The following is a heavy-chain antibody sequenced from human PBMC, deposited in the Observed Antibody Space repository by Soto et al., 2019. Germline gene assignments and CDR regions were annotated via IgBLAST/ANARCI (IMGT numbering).Heavy chain of an antibody. Sequence: GGSLRLSCAASGFTFRSYAMHWVRQAPGKGLEWVAVISYDGSNKYYADSVKGRFTISRDNSKNTLYLQMNSLRAEDTAVYYCARDNSAVVGATRGFDIWGQGTMVTVSS. J-gene: IGHJ3*02. CDR1: GFTFRSYA. CDR3: ARDNSAVVGATRGFDI. V-gene: IGHV3-30*04. CDR2: ISYDGSNK. D-gene: IGHD1-26*01.